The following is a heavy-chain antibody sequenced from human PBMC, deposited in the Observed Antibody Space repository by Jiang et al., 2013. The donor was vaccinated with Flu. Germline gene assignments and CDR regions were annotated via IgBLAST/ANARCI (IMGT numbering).Heavy chain of an antibody. V-gene: IGHV3-15*01. J-gene: IGHJ6*02. D-gene: IGHD4-23*01. CDR3: TSTRVVNQPAYYYYGMDV. CDR2: IKSKTDGGTT. Sequence: QLVESGGGLVKPGGSLRLSCAASGFTFSNAWMSWVRQAPGKGLEWVGRIKSKTDGGTTDYAAPVKGRFTISRDDSKNTLYLQMNSLKTEDTAVYYCTSTRVVNQPAYYYYGMDVWGQGTTVTVSS. CDR1: GFTFSNAW.